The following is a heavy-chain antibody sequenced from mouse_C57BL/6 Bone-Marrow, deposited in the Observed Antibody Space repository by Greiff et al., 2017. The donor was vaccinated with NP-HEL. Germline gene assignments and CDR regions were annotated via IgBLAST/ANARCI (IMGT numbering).Heavy chain of an antibody. Sequence: EVQGVESGGGLVQPGGSLSLSCAASGFTFTDYYMSWVRQPPGKALEWLGFIRNKANGYTTEYSASVKGRFTISRDNSQSILYLQMNALRAEDSATYYCASPYDYDLHYYAMDYWGQGTSVTVSS. J-gene: IGHJ4*01. CDR2: IRNKANGYTT. CDR1: GFTFTDYY. D-gene: IGHD2-4*01. V-gene: IGHV7-3*01. CDR3: ASPYDYDLHYYAMDY.